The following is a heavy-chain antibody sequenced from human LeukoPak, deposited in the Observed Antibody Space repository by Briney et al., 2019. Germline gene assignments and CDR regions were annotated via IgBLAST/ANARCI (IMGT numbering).Heavy chain of an antibody. CDR1: GYSISSGYY. CDR2: IYHSGST. J-gene: IGHJ5*02. V-gene: IGHV4-38-2*02. CDR3: ARAGSSGNWFDP. Sequence: PSETLSLTCTVSGYSISSGYYWGWIRQPPGKGLEWIGSIYHSGSTYYNPSLKSRVTISVDTSKNQFSLKLSSVTAADTAVYYCARAGSSGNWFDPWGQGTLVTVSS. D-gene: IGHD6-6*01.